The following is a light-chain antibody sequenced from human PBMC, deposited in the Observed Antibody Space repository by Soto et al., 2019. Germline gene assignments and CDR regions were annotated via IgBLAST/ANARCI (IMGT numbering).Light chain of an antibody. CDR2: NTS. V-gene: IGLV7-43*01. Sequence: QAVVTQEPSLTVSPGGTVTLTCASSTGAVTSGYYPNWFQQKPGQAPRALIYNTSNKHSWTPARFSGSLLGGKAALTLSGVQPEDEADYYCLLYYGGAQVFGGGTKLTVL. CDR1: TGAVTSGYY. CDR3: LLYYGGAQV. J-gene: IGLJ3*02.